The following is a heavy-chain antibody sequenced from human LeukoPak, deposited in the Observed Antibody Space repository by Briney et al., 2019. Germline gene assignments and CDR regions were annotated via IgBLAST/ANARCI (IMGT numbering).Heavy chain of an antibody. Sequence: GGSLRLSCAASGFTFSSYGMSWVRQAPGKGLEWVSAISGSGGSTYYADSVKGRFTISRDNSKNTLYLQMNSLRAEDTAVYYCAKGGPYSGSYSTCAIDFLIDYWGQGTLVTVSS. D-gene: IGHD1-26*01. J-gene: IGHJ4*02. CDR2: ISGSGGST. V-gene: IGHV3-23*01. CDR3: AKGGPYSGSYSTCAIDFLIDY. CDR1: GFTFSSYG.